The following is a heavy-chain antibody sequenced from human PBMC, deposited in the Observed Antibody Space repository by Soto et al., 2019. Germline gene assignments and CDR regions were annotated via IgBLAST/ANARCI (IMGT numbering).Heavy chain of an antibody. J-gene: IGHJ3*02. CDR1: GGSISSSSYY. Sequence: PSETLSLTCTVSGGSISSSSYYWGWIRQPPGRGLEWIGSMYYSGSTYYNPSLRSRVTISVDTSKNQFSLKLSSVTAADTAVYYCARQKGTGYYYDSSGLTRTPDAFDIWGQGTMVTVSS. D-gene: IGHD3-22*01. CDR3: ARQKGTGYYYDSSGLTRTPDAFDI. V-gene: IGHV4-39*01. CDR2: MYYSGST.